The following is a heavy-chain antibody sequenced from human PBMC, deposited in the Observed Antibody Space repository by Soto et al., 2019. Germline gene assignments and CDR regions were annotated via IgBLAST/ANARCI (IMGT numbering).Heavy chain of an antibody. Sequence: EVQLVESGGGLVQPGGSLRLSCAASGFTFSSYWMSWVRQAPGKGLEWVANIKQDGSEKYYVDSVKGRFTISRDNAKNSLYLQMNSLRAEDTAVYYCAEPQDYGDYVFDYWGQGTLVTVTS. CDR2: IKQDGSEK. D-gene: IGHD4-17*01. V-gene: IGHV3-7*01. CDR3: AEPQDYGDYVFDY. J-gene: IGHJ4*02. CDR1: GFTFSSYW.